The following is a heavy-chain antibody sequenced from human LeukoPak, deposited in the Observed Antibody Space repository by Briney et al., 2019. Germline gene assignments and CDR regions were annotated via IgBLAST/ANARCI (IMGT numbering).Heavy chain of an antibody. V-gene: IGHV4-39*01. J-gene: IGHJ2*01. D-gene: IGHD4-11*01. Sequence: SETLSLTCTVSGGSISSSSYYWSWIRQPPGKGLEWIGEINHSGSTNYNPSLKSRVTISVDTSKNQFSLKLSSVTAADTAVYYCARHPSKWYFDLWGRGTLVTVSS. CDR3: ARHPSKWYFDL. CDR1: GGSISSSSYY. CDR2: INHSGST.